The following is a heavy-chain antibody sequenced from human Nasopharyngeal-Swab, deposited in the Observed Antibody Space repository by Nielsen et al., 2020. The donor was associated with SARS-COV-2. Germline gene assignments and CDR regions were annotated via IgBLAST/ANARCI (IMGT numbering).Heavy chain of an antibody. CDR3: AAPSVAGAGWFDP. D-gene: IGHD6-19*01. J-gene: IGHJ5*02. V-gene: IGHV4-39*01. CDR2: IYYSGST. Sequence: RQAPGKGLEWIGSIYYSGSTDYNPSLKRRVTISVDTSKNQSSRKLSSVTAADTAVYYCAAPSVAGAGWFDPWGQGTLVTVSS.